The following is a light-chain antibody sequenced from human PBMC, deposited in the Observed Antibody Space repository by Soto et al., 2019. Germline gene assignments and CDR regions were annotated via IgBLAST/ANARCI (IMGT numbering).Light chain of an antibody. CDR1: SSDVGGYNY. V-gene: IGLV2-11*01. CDR3: CSYAGSPRYV. J-gene: IGLJ1*01. Sequence: QSALTQPRSVSGSPGQSVTISCTGTSSDVGGYNYVSWYQQHPGKAPKVMIYDVSERPSGVPDRFSGSKSGNTASLTISGLQAEDEADYCCCSYAGSPRYVLGAGTKLTVL. CDR2: DVS.